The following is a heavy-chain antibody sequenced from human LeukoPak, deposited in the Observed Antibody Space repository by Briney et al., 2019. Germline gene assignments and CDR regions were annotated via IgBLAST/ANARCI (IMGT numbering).Heavy chain of an antibody. CDR2: IIPIFGTA. CDR1: GGTFSSYA. J-gene: IGHJ4*02. CDR3: ARGSPTNWGEVLGYFDY. Sequence: SVKVSCKASGGTFSSYAISWVRQAPGQGLEWMGGIIPIFGTANYAQKFQGRGTITADESTSTAYMELSSLRSEDTAVYYCARGSPTNWGEVLGYFDYWGQGTLVTVSS. V-gene: IGHV1-69*13. D-gene: IGHD7-27*01.